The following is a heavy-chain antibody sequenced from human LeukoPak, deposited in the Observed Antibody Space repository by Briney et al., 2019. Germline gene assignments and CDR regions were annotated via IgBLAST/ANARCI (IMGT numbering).Heavy chain of an antibody. J-gene: IGHJ4*02. CDR3: ARLYTSGRHVDY. Sequence: SETLSLTCTVSSVSIYSSSYYRGWLRQPPGKGLEWNGSIYYSGSTYYNPSLKSRATISGDTSKNQFSLELSSVTAADAAVYYCARLYTSGRHVDYWGQGTLVTVSS. CDR2: IYYSGST. V-gene: IGHV4-39*01. D-gene: IGHD6-19*01. CDR1: SVSIYSSSYY.